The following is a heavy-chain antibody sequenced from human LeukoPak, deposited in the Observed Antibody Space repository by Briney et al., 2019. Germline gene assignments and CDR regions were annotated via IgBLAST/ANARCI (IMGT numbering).Heavy chain of an antibody. CDR3: ARQRGCSSTSCYRFDY. CDR2: IYHSGST. J-gene: IGHJ4*02. V-gene: IGHV4-38-2*01. Sequence: SETLSLTCAVSGYSISSGYYWGWIRQPPGKGLEWIGSIYHSGSTYYNPSLKSPVTISVDKSKNQFSPKLSSVTAADTAVYYCARQRGCSSTSCYRFDYWGQGTLVTVSA. CDR1: GYSISSGYY. D-gene: IGHD2-2*01.